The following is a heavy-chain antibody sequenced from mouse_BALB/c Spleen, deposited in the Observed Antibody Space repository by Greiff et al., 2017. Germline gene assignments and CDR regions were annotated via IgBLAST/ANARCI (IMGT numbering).Heavy chain of an antibody. CDR3: ASGGRSWYFDV. Sequence: EVQVVESGGGLVQPGGSLRLSCATSGFTFSDFYMEWVRQPPGKRLEWIAASRNKANDYTTEYSASVKGRFIVSRDTSQSILYLQMNALRAEDTAIYYCASGGRSWYFDVWGAGTTVTVSS. CDR1: GFTFSDFY. CDR2: SRNKANDYTT. J-gene: IGHJ1*01. V-gene: IGHV7-1*02. D-gene: IGHD1-1*01.